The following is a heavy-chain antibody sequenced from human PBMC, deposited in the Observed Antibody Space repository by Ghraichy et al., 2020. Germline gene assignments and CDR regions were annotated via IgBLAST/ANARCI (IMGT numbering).Heavy chain of an antibody. CDR1: GYTFTGYY. D-gene: IGHD2-15*01. Sequence: ASVKVSCKASGYTFTGYYMNWVRQAPGQGLEWMGWINPNSGGTNYAQKFQGRVTMTRDTSISTAYMEVSRLRSDDTAVYYCARDVRYCSGGSCYGGDYYYYYGMDVWGQGTTVTVSS. V-gene: IGHV1-2*02. CDR2: INPNSGGT. CDR3: ARDVRYCSGGSCYGGDYYYYYGMDV. J-gene: IGHJ6*02.